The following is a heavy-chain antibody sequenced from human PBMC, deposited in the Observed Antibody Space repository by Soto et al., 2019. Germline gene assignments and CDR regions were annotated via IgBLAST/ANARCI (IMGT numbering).Heavy chain of an antibody. J-gene: IGHJ4*01. V-gene: IGHV3-30-3*01. CDR3: AREWYSYGRYFDF. CDR2: ISSDGNKK. D-gene: IGHD5-18*01. CDR1: GFSLFSYP. Sequence: GGSLRLSCAASGFSLFSYPMHWVRQTPGKGLDWVAFISSDGNKKHYADSVEGRFTISRDNSKNTVFLQVSSLRTADTALYYCAREWYSYGRYFDFWGHGTPVTVSS.